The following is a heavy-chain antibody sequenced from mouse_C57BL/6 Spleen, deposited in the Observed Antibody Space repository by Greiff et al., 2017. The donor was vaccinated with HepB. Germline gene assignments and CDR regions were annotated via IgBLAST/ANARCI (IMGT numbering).Heavy chain of an antibody. D-gene: IGHD2-1*01. Sequence: QVHVKQSGAELVKPGASVKLSCKASGYTFTEYTIHWVKQRSGQGLEWIGWFYPGSGSIKYNEKFKDKATLTADKSSSTVYMELSRLTSEDSAVYFCARHGIYYGNPYYFDYWGQGTTLTVSS. CDR3: ARHGIYYGNPYYFDY. J-gene: IGHJ2*01. CDR1: GYTFTEYT. CDR2: FYPGSGSI. V-gene: IGHV1-62-2*01.